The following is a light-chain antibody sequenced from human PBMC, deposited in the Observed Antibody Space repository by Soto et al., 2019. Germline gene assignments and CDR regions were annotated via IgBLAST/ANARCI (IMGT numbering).Light chain of an antibody. Sequence: QSALIQPASVSGSPGQSITISCTGTSSDVGSYNLVSWYQQHPGKAPKLMIYEVSKRPSGVSNRFSGSKSGNTASLTISGLQAEDEADYYCCSYAGSSYVFGTGTKVTVL. CDR1: SSDVGSYNL. CDR2: EVS. V-gene: IGLV2-23*02. CDR3: CSYAGSSYV. J-gene: IGLJ1*01.